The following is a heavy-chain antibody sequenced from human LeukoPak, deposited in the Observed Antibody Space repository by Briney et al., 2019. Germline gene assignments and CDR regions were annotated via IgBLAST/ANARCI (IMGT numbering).Heavy chain of an antibody. CDR2: ISAYNGNT. CDR3: ARRGADYYYYYMDV. D-gene: IGHD1-26*01. Sequence: ASVKVSCKASGYTFTSYGVSWVRQAPGQGLEWMGWISAYNGNTNYAQKLQGRVTMTTDTSTSTAYMELRSLRSDDTAVYYCARRGADYYYYYMDVWGKGTTVTVSS. V-gene: IGHV1-18*01. J-gene: IGHJ6*03. CDR1: GYTFTSYG.